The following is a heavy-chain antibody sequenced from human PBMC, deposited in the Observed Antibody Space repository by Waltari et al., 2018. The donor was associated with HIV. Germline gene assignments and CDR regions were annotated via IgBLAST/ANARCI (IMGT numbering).Heavy chain of an antibody. CDR1: GFTFNTYG. D-gene: IGHD3-16*01. V-gene: IGHV3-30*03. J-gene: IGHJ2*01. CDR3: AREGYDYPNLYWHFDL. Sequence: QVQLVESGGGVVQPGGSLRLSCAASGFTFNTYGIHWVRQAPGQGLEWVTVIGHDGSAKFYADYVKGRFTISRDNSKNTMYLQMNSLRAEDAAVYYCAREGYDYPNLYWHFDLWGRGTQVTVSS. CDR2: IGHDGSAK.